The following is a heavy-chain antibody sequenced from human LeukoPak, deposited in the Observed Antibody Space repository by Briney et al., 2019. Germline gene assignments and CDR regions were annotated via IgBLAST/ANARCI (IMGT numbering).Heavy chain of an antibody. J-gene: IGHJ5*02. D-gene: IGHD3-10*01. Sequence: SETLSLTCAASGYSISSGYYWGWIRQPPGKGLEWIGSIYHSGSTYYNPSLKSRVTISVDTSKNQFSLKLSSVTAADTAVYYCASGLWFGEKGFDPWGQGTLVTVSS. CDR2: IYHSGST. CDR1: GYSISSGYY. CDR3: ASGLWFGEKGFDP. V-gene: IGHV4-38-2*01.